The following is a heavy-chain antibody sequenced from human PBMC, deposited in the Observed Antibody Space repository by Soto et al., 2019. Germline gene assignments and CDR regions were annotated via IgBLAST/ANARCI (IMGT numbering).Heavy chain of an antibody. CDR1: GFTFSRYV. CDR2: ISYDGSDK. V-gene: IGHV3-30*18. CDR3: AKGQKVAIGRGYYGMDV. J-gene: IGHJ6*02. Sequence: TGGCLRLFCAAAGFTFSRYVMHWSRQAPGKGLEWVTVISYDGSDKYYADSVKGRFTISRDNSKNTMYLQMNSLRVEDTAIYYCAKGQKVAIGRGYYGMDVWGEGTTVPVS. D-gene: IGHD5-12*01.